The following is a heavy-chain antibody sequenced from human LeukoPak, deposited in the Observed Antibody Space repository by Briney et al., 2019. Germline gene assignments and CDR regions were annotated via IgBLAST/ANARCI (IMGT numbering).Heavy chain of an antibody. CDR1: GFTFSSYA. CDR3: ASPHYCSGSSCCFGY. CDR2: ISSDGSYI. Sequence: GGSLRLSCAASGFTFSSYAMSWVRQAPGKGLEWVSLISSDGSYIYYADSVRGRFTISRDNAKNSLYLQMNSLRAEDTAVYFCASPHYCSGSSCCFGYWGQGTLVTVSS. J-gene: IGHJ4*03. V-gene: IGHV3-21*01. D-gene: IGHD2-15*01.